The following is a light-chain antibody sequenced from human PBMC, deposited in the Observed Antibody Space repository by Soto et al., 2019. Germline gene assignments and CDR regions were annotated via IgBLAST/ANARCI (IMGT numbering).Light chain of an antibody. J-gene: IGLJ1*01. CDR2: EDS. Sequence: QSALTQPASVSGSPGQSITISCTGTSSDVGSYNLVSWYQQHPGKAPKLIMYEDSKRPSGVSNRFSGYKAGNTASLTISGLQTEDEADYYCCSYADSSTYVFGTGTKLTVL. CDR3: CSYADSSTYV. V-gene: IGLV2-23*01. CDR1: SSDVGSYNL.